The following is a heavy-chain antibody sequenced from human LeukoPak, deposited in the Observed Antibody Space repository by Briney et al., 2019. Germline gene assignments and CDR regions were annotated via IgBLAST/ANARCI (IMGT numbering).Heavy chain of an antibody. Sequence: SVKVSCKASGYSFTSYDFNWVRQAPGQGLEWIGWMNPNIGNTGYAQKFQGRVTMTRDISISTAYMELSSLRSEDTAVYYCARRGTTPFGYWGQGTLVTVSS. CDR2: MNPNIGNT. D-gene: IGHD1-1*01. V-gene: IGHV1-8*01. CDR1: GYSFTSYD. CDR3: ARRGTTPFGY. J-gene: IGHJ4*02.